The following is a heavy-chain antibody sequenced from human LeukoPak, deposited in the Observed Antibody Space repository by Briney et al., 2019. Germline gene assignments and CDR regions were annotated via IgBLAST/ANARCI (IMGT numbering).Heavy chain of an antibody. Sequence: GGSRRLSCTASGFTFGDYAMTWVRQAPGKGLEWVGFIRSKIYGGTPEYAASVKGRFTISRDDSKGIAYLQMNSLKTEDTAVYYCTRDQTPYYWGQGTLATVSS. V-gene: IGHV3-49*04. CDR2: IRSKIYGGTP. J-gene: IGHJ4*02. CDR1: GFTFGDYA. CDR3: TRDQTPYY. D-gene: IGHD2-15*01.